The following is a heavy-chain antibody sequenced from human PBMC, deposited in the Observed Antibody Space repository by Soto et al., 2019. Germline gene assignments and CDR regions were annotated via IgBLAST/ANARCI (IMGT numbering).Heavy chain of an antibody. CDR2: ISGGGDTT. D-gene: IGHD3-10*01. V-gene: IGHV3-23*01. Sequence: EVQLLESGGGLVQPGGSLRLSCAASGFTFNNNAMTWVRQAPGKGLEWVSAISGGGDTTSYADSVKGRFTVSRDGSKNTLYLQMSSLRAEDTALYYCATGRGGSGSLTPRVDFWGQGTLVTVSS. CDR1: GFTFNNNA. CDR3: ATGRGGSGSLTPRVDF. J-gene: IGHJ4*02.